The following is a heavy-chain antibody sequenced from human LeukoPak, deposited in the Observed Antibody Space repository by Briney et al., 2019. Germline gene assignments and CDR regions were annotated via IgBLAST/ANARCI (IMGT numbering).Heavy chain of an antibody. Sequence: GAALKISCKGSGYSFTSYWIGWVRQMPGKGLEWVGIIYPGDSDTRYSPSFQGQVTISADKSISTAYLQWSSLKASDTAMYYCARREMVAAAGTYDYWGQGTLVTVSS. CDR3: ARREMVAAAGTYDY. J-gene: IGHJ4*02. CDR2: IYPGDSDT. CDR1: GYSFTSYW. V-gene: IGHV5-51*01. D-gene: IGHD6-13*01.